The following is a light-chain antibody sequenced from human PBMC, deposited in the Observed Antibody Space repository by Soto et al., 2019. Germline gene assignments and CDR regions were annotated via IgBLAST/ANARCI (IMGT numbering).Light chain of an antibody. CDR2: LAS. V-gene: IGKV3-11*01. CDR3: NQRQRWPRT. CDR1: QAVNTR. J-gene: IGKJ1*01. Sequence: IVLTQSPATLSSFPGDRVTLSCRASQAVNTRLAWYQHKPGQAPRLLIYLASNRAAGVPARFSGSGSGTDFTLTISNVEPEDYAVYYCNQRQRWPRTFGQGSKV.